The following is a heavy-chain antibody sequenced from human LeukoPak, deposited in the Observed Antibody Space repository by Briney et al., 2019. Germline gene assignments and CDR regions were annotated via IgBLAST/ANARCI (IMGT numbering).Heavy chain of an antibody. J-gene: IGHJ4*02. D-gene: IGHD3-22*01. CDR3: AKVVHRAYYYDSRFGY. Sequence: GGSLRLSCAASGFTFSSYAMSWVRQAPGKGLEWVSAISGSGGSTYYADSVKGRFTISRDNSKNTLYLQMNSLRAEDTAVCYCAKVVHRAYYYDSRFGYWGQGTLVTVSS. CDR1: GFTFSSYA. V-gene: IGHV3-23*01. CDR2: ISGSGGST.